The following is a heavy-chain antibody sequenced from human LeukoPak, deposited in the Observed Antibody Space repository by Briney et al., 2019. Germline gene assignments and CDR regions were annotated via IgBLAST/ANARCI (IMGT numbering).Heavy chain of an antibody. D-gene: IGHD1-7*01. J-gene: IGHJ2*01. Sequence: ASVKVSCKVSGYTLTELSMHWVRQAPGKGLEWMGGFDPEDGETIYAQKFQGRVTITADASTSAAYMELSSLRSEDTAVYYCAREMGLPHWYFDLWGRGTLVTVSS. V-gene: IGHV1-24*01. CDR3: AREMGLPHWYFDL. CDR1: GYTLTELS. CDR2: FDPEDGET.